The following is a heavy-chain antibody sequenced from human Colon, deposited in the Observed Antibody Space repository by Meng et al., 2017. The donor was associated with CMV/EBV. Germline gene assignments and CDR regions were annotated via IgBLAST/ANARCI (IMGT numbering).Heavy chain of an antibody. CDR3: ARDRVVDDFWSGYPYYYGMDV. D-gene: IGHD3-3*01. CDR1: GFTFSDYI. V-gene: IGHV3-21*06. J-gene: IGHJ6*02. CDR2: ISATSTYI. Sequence: GGSLRLSCAASGFTFSDYIMNWVRQAPGKGLEWVSSISATSTYIYYADSVKGRFTISRDNGKNLVYLQMNNLRAEDTAVYYCARDRVVDDFWSGYPYYYGMDVWGQGTTVTVSS.